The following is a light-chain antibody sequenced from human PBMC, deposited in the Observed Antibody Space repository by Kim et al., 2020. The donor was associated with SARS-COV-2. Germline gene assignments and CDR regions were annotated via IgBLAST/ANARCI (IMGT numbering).Light chain of an antibody. CDR1: QSITTY. V-gene: IGKV1-39*01. Sequence: ASVGDRVTITCRASQSITTYLNWYQQKPGKAPKLLIYAASSLQSGVPSRFSGSGSGTDFSLTISSLQPEDFATYYCQQSYSTPRTFGQGTKVDIK. CDR3: QQSYSTPRT. CDR2: AAS. J-gene: IGKJ1*01.